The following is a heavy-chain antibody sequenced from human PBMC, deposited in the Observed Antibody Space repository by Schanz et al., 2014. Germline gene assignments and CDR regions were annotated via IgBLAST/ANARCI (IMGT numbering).Heavy chain of an antibody. Sequence: QVQLQESGPGLVKPSQTLSLTCTVSGGSIRSGGYYWSWIRQHPGKGLEWIGYISYSGTTYYNPSLKSRVAISVSTTKTQFSPKQSSVTAADADVYDCARDALGGPHNWFDPWGQGTLVSVSS. J-gene: IGHJ5*02. D-gene: IGHD3-16*01. CDR3: ARDALGGPHNWFDP. CDR2: ISYSGTT. V-gene: IGHV4-31*03. CDR1: GGSIRSGGYY.